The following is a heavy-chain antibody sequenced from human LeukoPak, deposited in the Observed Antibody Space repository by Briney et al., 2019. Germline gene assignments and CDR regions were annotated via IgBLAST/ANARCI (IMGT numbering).Heavy chain of an antibody. D-gene: IGHD6-19*01. J-gene: IGHJ5*02. CDR2: IHSNGST. CDR1: NGSINTYY. V-gene: IGHV4-4*07. CDR3: ARDRDSSGWYLNWFDP. Sequence: SETLSLTCTVSNGSINTYYWSWVRQSAGKGLEWIGRIHSNGSTNSNPSLKSRLTMSVDTSKNQFSLKLRSVTAADTAVYYCARDRDSSGWYLNWFDPWGQGTLVTVSS.